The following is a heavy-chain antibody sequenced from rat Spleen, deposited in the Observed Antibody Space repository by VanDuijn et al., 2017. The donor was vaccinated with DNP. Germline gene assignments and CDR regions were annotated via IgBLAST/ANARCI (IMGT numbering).Heavy chain of an antibody. D-gene: IGHD2-2*01. CDR1: GFTFSNYY. Sequence: EVQLVESGGGLAQPGKSMKLSCAASGFTFSNYYMAWVRQAPAKGLEWVASITTGGGYTYYRDSVKGRFTISRDNAKSTLYLQMDSLRSEETATYYCARRDTFYYFDYWGQGVMVTVSS. V-gene: IGHV5S11*01. J-gene: IGHJ2*01. CDR2: ITTGGGYT. CDR3: ARRDTFYYFDY.